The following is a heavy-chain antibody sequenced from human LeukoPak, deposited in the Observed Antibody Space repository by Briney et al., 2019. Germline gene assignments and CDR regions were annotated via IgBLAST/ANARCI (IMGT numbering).Heavy chain of an antibody. V-gene: IGHV1-2*02. D-gene: IGHD3-22*01. J-gene: IGHJ4*02. Sequence: ASVKVSCKASAYIFTDYYIHWVRQAPGQGLEWMGWINPSSGGTNYGQKFQGRVTMTSDTSISTAYMELSRLRSDDTAVYYCAAGGNYYDSSGPLHYWGQGTLVTVSS. CDR2: INPSSGGT. CDR1: AYIFTDYY. CDR3: AAGGNYYDSSGPLHY.